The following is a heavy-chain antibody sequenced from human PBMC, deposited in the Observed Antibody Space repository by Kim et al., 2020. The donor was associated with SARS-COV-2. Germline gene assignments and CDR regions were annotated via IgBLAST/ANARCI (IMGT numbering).Heavy chain of an antibody. V-gene: IGHV1-2*06. J-gene: IGHJ4*01. Sequence: ASVKVSCKTSGYTFTGYYMHWVRQAPGQGLEWMGRINPNSGGTNYAQNFQGRVTMTRDTSISTAYMELSRLRSDDTAVYYCAREAVSTLPDDYWGHGTLV. CDR2: INPNSGGT. D-gene: IGHD4-4*01. CDR1: GYTFTGYY. CDR3: AREAVSTLPDDY.